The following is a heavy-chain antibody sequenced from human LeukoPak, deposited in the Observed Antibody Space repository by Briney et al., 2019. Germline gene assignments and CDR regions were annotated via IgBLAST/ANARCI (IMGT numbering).Heavy chain of an antibody. J-gene: IGHJ4*02. CDR3: ASSDYYSLDF. CDR2: ISNGGNT. Sequence: SETLFLTCAVSRGSISSRTWWTWVRQSPGRGLEWIGEISNGGNTNYNPSLKSRVTMSIDKSKNQFSLNLSSVTAADTAVYYCASSDYYSLDFWGQGNLVTVSS. D-gene: IGHD4-17*01. CDR1: RGSISSRTW. V-gene: IGHV4-4*02.